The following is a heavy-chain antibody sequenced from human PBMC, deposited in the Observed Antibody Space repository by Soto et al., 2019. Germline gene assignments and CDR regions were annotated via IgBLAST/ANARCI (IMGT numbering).Heavy chain of an antibody. V-gene: IGHV4-31*02. CDR1: GGSISSGGYY. CDR3: ARDLSSSWSGEMYGMDV. Sequence: SETLSLTCTVSGGSISSGGYYWSWIRQHPGKGLEWIGYIYYSGSTYYNPSLKSRVTISVDTSKNQFSLKLSSVTAADTAVYYCARDLSSSWSGEMYGMDVWGQGTTVTV. D-gene: IGHD6-13*01. CDR2: IYYSGST. J-gene: IGHJ6*02.